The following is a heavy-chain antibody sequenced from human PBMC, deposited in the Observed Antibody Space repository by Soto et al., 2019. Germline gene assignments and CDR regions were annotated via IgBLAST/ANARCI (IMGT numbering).Heavy chain of an antibody. V-gene: IGHV1-8*01. CDR1: GYTFTSYD. Sequence: ASVKVSCKASGYTFTSYDINWVRQATGQGLEWMGWMNPNSGNTGYARKFQGRVTMTRNTSISTAYMELSSLRSEDTAVYYCARDPGGYTYYPFLVYSFDNWGQGALVTVSS. CDR3: ARDPGGYTYYPFLVYSFDN. D-gene: IGHD6-25*01. CDR2: MNPNSGNT. J-gene: IGHJ4*02.